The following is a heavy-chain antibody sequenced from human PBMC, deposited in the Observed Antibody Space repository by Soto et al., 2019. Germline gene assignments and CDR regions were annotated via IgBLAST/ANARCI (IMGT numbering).Heavy chain of an antibody. V-gene: IGHV4-34*01. CDR1: GGSFSGYY. CDR3: ARGRVVVADNLTFDY. Sequence: SETLSLTCAVCGGSFSGYYWSWIRQPPGKGLEWIGEINHSGSTNYNPSLKSRVTISVDTSKNQFSLKLSSVTAADTAVYYCARGRVVVADNLTFDYWGQGTRVTVSS. CDR2: INHSGST. D-gene: IGHD2-15*01. J-gene: IGHJ4*02.